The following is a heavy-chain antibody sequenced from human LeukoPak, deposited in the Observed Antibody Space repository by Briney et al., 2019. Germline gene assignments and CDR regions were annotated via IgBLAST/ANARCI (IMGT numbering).Heavy chain of an antibody. CDR1: GGSFSGYY. D-gene: IGHD6-13*01. CDR3: AREGAAAGMGFDY. CDR2: INHSGST. V-gene: IGHV4-34*01. J-gene: IGHJ4*02. Sequence: SETLSLTCAVYGGSFSGYYWSWIRQPPGKGLEWIGEINHSGSTNYNPSLKSRVTMSVDTSKNQFSLKLSSVTAADTAVYYCAREGAAAGMGFDYWGQGTLVTVSS.